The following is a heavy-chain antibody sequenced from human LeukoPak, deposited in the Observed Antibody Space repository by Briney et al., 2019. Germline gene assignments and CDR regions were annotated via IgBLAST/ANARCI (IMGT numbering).Heavy chain of an antibody. CDR3: ARDPGDYDYFDY. CDR2: ISSSGSTI. D-gene: IGHD4-17*01. J-gene: IGHJ4*02. Sequence: QPGGSLRLSCAASGFTFSSYEMNWVRQAPGKGLEWVSYISSSGSTIYYADSVKGRFTISRDNAKNSLYLQMNSLRAVDTAVYYCARDPGDYDYFDYWGQGTLVTVSS. V-gene: IGHV3-48*03. CDR1: GFTFSSYE.